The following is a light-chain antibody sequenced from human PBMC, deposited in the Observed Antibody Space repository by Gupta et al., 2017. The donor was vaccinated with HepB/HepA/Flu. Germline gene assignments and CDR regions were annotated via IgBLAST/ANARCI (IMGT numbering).Light chain of an antibody. J-gene: IGKJ1*01. CDR2: CAS. V-gene: IGKV3-20*01. CDR3: QQYGSSPWT. CDR1: QSVSISY. Sequence: EIVLTQSTGTLSLSPGDRATLSCRASQSVSISYLAWYQQKPGQAPRLLIYCASSRATGVPDRFSGSRSGTDFTLTIIRLDPEDFAVYYCQQYGSSPWTFGQGTKVEIK.